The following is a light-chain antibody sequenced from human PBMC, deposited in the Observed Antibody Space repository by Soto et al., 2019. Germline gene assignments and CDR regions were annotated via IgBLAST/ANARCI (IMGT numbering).Light chain of an antibody. V-gene: IGKV3-15*01. Sequence: EILMTQSPGTLSVSLGERATLSCRASQNVDNYLAWYQQKPGQSPRLLIYGASTRATDVPARFSGSGSGTEFTLTITSPQSEDFAVYYCQQYNIWPPLTFGGGTKVDIK. CDR1: QNVDNY. CDR3: QQYNIWPPLT. CDR2: GAS. J-gene: IGKJ4*01.